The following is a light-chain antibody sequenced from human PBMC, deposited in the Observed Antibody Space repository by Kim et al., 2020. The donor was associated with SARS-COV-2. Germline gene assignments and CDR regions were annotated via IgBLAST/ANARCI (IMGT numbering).Light chain of an antibody. CDR3: HSWGSGVQV. CDR2: LNSDGTY. Sequence: QPVLTQSPSASASLGASVKLTCTLSNGHNNYAIAWHQKQPDKGPRLLMRLNSDGTYIKGDGIPDRFSGSSSGTARYLTISGLQSEDEADYYCHSWGSGVQVFGGGTKVTVL. V-gene: IGLV4-69*02. CDR1: NGHNNYA. J-gene: IGLJ3*02.